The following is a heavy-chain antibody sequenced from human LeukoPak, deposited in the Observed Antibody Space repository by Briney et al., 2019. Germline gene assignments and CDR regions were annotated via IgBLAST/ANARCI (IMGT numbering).Heavy chain of an antibody. CDR1: GFTVNSNY. J-gene: IGHJ4*02. D-gene: IGHD6-19*01. CDR3: ARSSGWPYFDY. V-gene: IGHV3-66*01. Sequence: GGSLRLSCAASGFTVNSNYMSWVRQAPGKGLEWVSVIYSGGSTYYADSVKGRFTISRDNSKNTLYIQMNSLRAEDTAVYYCARSSGWPYFDYWGRGTLVTVSS. CDR2: IYSGGST.